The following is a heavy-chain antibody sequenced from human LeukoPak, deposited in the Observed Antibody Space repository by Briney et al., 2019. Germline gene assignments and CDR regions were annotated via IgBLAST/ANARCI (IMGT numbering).Heavy chain of an antibody. Sequence: GGSLRLSCAASGFTFSSYGMHWVRQAPGKGLEWVAVISYDGSNKYYADSVKGRFTISRDNSKNTLYLQMNSLRAEDTAVYYCAKEYYYDSSEFFDYWGQGTLVTVSS. J-gene: IGHJ4*02. CDR2: ISYDGSNK. D-gene: IGHD3-22*01. CDR1: GFTFSSYG. V-gene: IGHV3-30*18. CDR3: AKEYYYDSSEFFDY.